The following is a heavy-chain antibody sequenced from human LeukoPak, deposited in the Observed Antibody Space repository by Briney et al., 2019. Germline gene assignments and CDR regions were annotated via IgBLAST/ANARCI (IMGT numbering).Heavy chain of an antibody. V-gene: IGHV1-2*02. CDR3: ARMVDWVAFDI. D-gene: IGHD2-15*01. J-gene: IGHJ3*02. Sequence: GGSVKVSCKASGYAVTGYDMHWVRQAPGQGLEWMGWINPNSGGTNYAQKFQGRVTMTRDTSISTAYMELSRLRSDDTAVYYCARMVDWVAFDIWGQGTMVTVSS. CDR1: GYAVTGYD. CDR2: INPNSGGT.